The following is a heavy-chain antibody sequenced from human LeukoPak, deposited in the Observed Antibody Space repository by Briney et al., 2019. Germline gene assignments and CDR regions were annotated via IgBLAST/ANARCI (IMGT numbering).Heavy chain of an antibody. CDR1: GGTFSSYA. Sequence: GASVKVSCKASGGTFSSYAISWVRQAPGQGLEWMGWMNPNSGNTGYAQKFQGRVTMTRNTSISTAYMELSSLRSEDTAVYYCARVHDYGGDDYWGQGTLVTVSS. CDR2: MNPNSGNT. D-gene: IGHD4-17*01. V-gene: IGHV1-8*02. CDR3: ARVHDYGGDDY. J-gene: IGHJ4*02.